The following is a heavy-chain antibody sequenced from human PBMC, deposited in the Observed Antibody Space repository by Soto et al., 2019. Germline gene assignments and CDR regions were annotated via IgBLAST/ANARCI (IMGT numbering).Heavy chain of an antibody. CDR3: AKDIIAAAGTWYYYGMDV. Sequence: QVQLVESGGGVVQPGRSLRLSCAASGFTFSSYAMHWVRQAPGKGLEWVAVISYDGSNKYYADSVKGRFTISRDNSKNTLYLQMNSLRAEDTAVYYCAKDIIAAAGTWYYYGMDVWGQGTTVTVSS. V-gene: IGHV3-30*04. CDR2: ISYDGSNK. CDR1: GFTFSSYA. D-gene: IGHD6-13*01. J-gene: IGHJ6*02.